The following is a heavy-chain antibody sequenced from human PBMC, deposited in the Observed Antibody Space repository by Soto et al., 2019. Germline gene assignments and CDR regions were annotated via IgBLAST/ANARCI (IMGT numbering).Heavy chain of an antibody. V-gene: IGHV1-69*13. J-gene: IGHJ3*02. D-gene: IGHD6-19*01. Sequence: SVKVSCKASGGTFISYAISWVRQAPGQVRECMVGIIPIFGTANYXXKFQGRVXXTADESTSTAXVELSXLRSEDTAVYYCARGLYSSCWYVPDAXDXWX. CDR1: GGTFISYA. CDR2: IIPIFGTA. CDR3: ARGLYSSCWYVPDAXDX.